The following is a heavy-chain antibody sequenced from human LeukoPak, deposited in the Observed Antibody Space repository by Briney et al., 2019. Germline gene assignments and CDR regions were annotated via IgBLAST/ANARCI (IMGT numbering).Heavy chain of an antibody. J-gene: IGHJ6*02. Sequence: ASVKVSCKASGYTFTDYYLHWLRQAPGRGLEWMGWINPNSGGTNYAQKFQGRVTMTRDTSISTAYMEVSRLRSDDTAVYYCVRGGNSTYYSALDVWGQGTTVVVSS. CDR2: INPNSGGT. CDR1: GYTFTDYY. D-gene: IGHD1-7*01. V-gene: IGHV1-2*02. CDR3: VRGGNSTYYSALDV.